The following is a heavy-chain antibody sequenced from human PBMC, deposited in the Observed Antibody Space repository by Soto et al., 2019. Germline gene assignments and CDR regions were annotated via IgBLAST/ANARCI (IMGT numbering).Heavy chain of an antibody. D-gene: IGHD6-13*01. J-gene: IGHJ3*02. CDR1: GGTFSNHA. CDR2: IIPIFTTT. CDR3: AREVAADGTFREDVFDI. Sequence: QVHLVQSGAEVKKPGSSVKVSCKAPGGTFSNHAINWVRQAPGQGLEWMGRIIPIFTTTNYAQKFQGRVSMTADESTTTAYMELSSLKHDDTAVYYCAREVAADGTFREDVFDIWGQGTLLTVSS. V-gene: IGHV1-69*12.